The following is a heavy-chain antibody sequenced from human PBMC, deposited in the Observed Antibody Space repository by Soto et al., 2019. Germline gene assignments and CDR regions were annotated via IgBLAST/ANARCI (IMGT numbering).Heavy chain of an antibody. CDR3: ASGTNGAFFVY. CDR2: ISSRSSTI. D-gene: IGHD2-8*01. V-gene: IGHV3-11*01. CDR1: GFTFSDYY. Sequence: GGSLRLSCAASGFTFSDYYMSWIRQAPGKGLEWVSYISSRSSTIFYAASVKGRFTISRDNVKNSLYLQMNSLRAEDTAVYYCASGTNGAFFVYWGQGILVTVS. J-gene: IGHJ4*02.